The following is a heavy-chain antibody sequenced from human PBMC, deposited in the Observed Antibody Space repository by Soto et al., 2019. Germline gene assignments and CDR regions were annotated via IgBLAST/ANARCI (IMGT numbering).Heavy chain of an antibody. Sequence: QVQLQESGPGLVKPSETLSLTCTVSGASISDYYWSWIRQPAGKGLECIGRIYASGNTNYNPSLKSRVTMSVDTSQNPFSLNLNSLTAADTAVYYCARERRSALGTVEHWGRGTLVTVSS. D-gene: IGHD6-13*01. J-gene: IGHJ4*02. CDR3: ARERRSALGTVEH. CDR2: IYASGNT. CDR1: GASISDYY. V-gene: IGHV4-4*07.